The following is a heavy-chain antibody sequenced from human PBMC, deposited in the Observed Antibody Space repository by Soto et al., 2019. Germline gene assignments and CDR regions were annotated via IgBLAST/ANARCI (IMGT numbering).Heavy chain of an antibody. CDR3: AIRDGYNFGAFDI. Sequence: PGGSLRLSCAASGFTFSSYGMHWVRQAPGKGLEWVAVIWYDGSNKYYADSVKGRFTISRDNSKNTLYLQMNSLRAEDTAVYYCAIRDGYNFGAFDIWGQGTMVTV. CDR2: IWYDGSNK. V-gene: IGHV3-33*01. J-gene: IGHJ3*02. D-gene: IGHD5-12*01. CDR1: GFTFSSYG.